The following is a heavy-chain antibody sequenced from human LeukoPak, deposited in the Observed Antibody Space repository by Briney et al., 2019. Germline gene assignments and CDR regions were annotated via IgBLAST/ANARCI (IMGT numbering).Heavy chain of an antibody. CDR3: ARGLHSSSWFAYYYNGMDV. CDR2: INHSGST. D-gene: IGHD6-13*01. J-gene: IGHJ6*02. V-gene: IGHV4-34*01. CDR1: GGSFSGYY. Sequence: SETLSLTCAVYGGSFSGYYWSWIRQPPGKGLEWIGEINHSGSTSYNPSLKSRVTISVDTSKNQFSLKLSSVTAADTAVYYCARGLHSSSWFAYYYNGMDVWGQGTTVTVSS.